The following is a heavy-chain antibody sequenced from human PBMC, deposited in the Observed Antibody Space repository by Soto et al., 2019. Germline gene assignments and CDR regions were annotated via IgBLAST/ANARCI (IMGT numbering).Heavy chain of an antibody. J-gene: IGHJ5*02. D-gene: IGHD3-3*01. CDR3: ARGAPILTSRAHNNWFDP. V-gene: IGHV1-18*01. Sequence: QVQLVQSGAEVKKPGASVKVSCKASGYTFTSYGISWVRQAPGQGLEWMGWISAYNGNTNYAQKLQGRVTMTTDTSTSTAYMELRSLRADDTAVYYCARGAPILTSRAHNNWFDPWGQGTLVTVSS. CDR1: GYTFTSYG. CDR2: ISAYNGNT.